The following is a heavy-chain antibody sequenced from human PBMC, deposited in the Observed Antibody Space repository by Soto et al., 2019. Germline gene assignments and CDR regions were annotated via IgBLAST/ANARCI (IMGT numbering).Heavy chain of an antibody. CDR1: GYTFTSYG. J-gene: IGHJ3*02. CDR2: ISDYNGNT. Sequence: AAVKVSCKDSGYTFTSYGVSWVRQAPGQGLEWMGWISDYNGNTNYAQKLQGRVTMTTDTSTSTAYMELRSLRSDDTAVYYCARQPTAPFDAFDIWGQGTMVTVSS. V-gene: IGHV1-18*01. CDR3: ARQPTAPFDAFDI. D-gene: IGHD4-17*01.